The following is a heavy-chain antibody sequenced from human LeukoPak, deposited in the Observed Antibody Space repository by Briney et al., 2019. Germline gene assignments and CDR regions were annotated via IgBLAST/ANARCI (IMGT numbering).Heavy chain of an antibody. CDR1: GFTFSTYD. V-gene: IGHV3-30*02. CDR3: VGDFDY. CDR2: IRSDGSNK. J-gene: IGHJ4*02. Sequence: GGSLRLSCAASGFTFSTYDMDWVRQAPGKGLEWVAFIRSDGSNKHYADSVEGRFTISRDNSKNTLYLQMNGLRAEDTALYYCVGDFDYWGQGTLVTVSS.